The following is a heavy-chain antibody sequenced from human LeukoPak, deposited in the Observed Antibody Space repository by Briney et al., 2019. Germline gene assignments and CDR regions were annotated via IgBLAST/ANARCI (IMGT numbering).Heavy chain of an antibody. Sequence: GGSLRLSCAASGFTFSSYAMHWVRQAPGKGLEWVSAISGSGGSTYYADSVKGRFTISRDNSKNTLYLQMNSLRAEDTAVYYCAKDRDHNYYDSSGYYYWGQGTLVTVSS. J-gene: IGHJ4*02. CDR3: AKDRDHNYYDSSGYYY. V-gene: IGHV3-23*01. CDR2: ISGSGGST. CDR1: GFTFSSYA. D-gene: IGHD3-22*01.